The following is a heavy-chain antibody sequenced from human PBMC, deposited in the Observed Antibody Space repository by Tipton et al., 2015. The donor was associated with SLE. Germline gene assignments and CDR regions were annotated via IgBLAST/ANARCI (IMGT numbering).Heavy chain of an antibody. CDR2: YSLDTDRI. V-gene: IGHV3-9*02. CDR3: GKEIMPGGLDV. J-gene: IGHJ6*02. Sequence: SLRLSCAVSGTSPEYYAMHWVRQVPGKGLEWVAGYSLDTDRIDYVDAVKGRFTVSRDKDKNVLFLQMNSLRPEDTARYYCGKEIMPGGLDVWGQGTTVTVSS. CDR1: GTSPEYYA. D-gene: IGHD2-2*01.